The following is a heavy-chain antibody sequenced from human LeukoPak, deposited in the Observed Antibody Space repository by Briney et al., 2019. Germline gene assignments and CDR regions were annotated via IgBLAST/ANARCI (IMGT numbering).Heavy chain of an antibody. J-gene: IGHJ6*03. CDR1: GYTFTSYD. D-gene: IGHD3-22*01. V-gene: IGHV1-8*01. Sequence: GASVKVSCKASGYTFTSYDINWVRQATGQGLEWMGWMNPNSGNTGYAQKFQGRVTMTRNTSISTAYMELSSLRSEDTAVYYCARGGMIVVGPIGDYYMDVWGKGTTVTVSS. CDR3: ARGGMIVVGPIGDYYMDV. CDR2: MNPNSGNT.